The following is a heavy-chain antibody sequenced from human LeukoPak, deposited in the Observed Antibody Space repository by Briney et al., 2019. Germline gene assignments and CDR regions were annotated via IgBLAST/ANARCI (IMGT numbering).Heavy chain of an antibody. CDR1: GFTVSSNY. D-gene: IGHD6-19*01. J-gene: IGHJ4*02. Sequence: PGGSLRLSCVASGFTVSSNYMSWVRQAPGKGLEWVSVIYSAGNTYYADSVKGRFTISRHNSENTLYLHMNSLRVEDAAVYFCARRRTPGYSSGRIDYWGQGTLVTVSS. CDR3: ARRRTPGYSSGRIDY. CDR2: IYSAGNT. V-gene: IGHV3-53*04.